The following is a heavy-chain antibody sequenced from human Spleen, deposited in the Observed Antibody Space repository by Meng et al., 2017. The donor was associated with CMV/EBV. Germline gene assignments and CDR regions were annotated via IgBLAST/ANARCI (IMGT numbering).Heavy chain of an antibody. CDR3: ARDLFMVAAGMSGAPMGN. CDR1: GDYISSFY. D-gene: IGHD2-15*01. V-gene: IGHV4-59*12. Sequence: SETLSLTCTASGDYISSFYWTWIRQPPGKGLEWLGYISHSGSTNYNPSLTSRVTISVDTSKNQFSLKLISVTAADMAVYYCARDLFMVAAGMSGAPMGNWGQGTLVTVSS. CDR2: ISHSGST. J-gene: IGHJ4*02.